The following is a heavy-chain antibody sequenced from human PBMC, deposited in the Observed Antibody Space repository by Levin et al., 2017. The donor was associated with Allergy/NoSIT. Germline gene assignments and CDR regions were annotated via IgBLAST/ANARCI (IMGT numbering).Heavy chain of an antibody. V-gene: IGHV4-30-2*01. J-gene: IGHJ5*02. CDR3: ARGPYYDSSGYFSRRWGLLRTRFDP. CDR1: GGSISSGGYS. D-gene: IGHD3-22*01. CDR2: IYHSGST. Sequence: SETLSLTCAVSGGSISSGGYSWSWIRQPPGKGLEWIGYIYHSGSTYYNPSLKSRVTISVDRSKNQFSLKLSSVTAADTAVYYCARGPYYDSSGYFSRRWGLLRTRFDPWGQGTLVTVSS.